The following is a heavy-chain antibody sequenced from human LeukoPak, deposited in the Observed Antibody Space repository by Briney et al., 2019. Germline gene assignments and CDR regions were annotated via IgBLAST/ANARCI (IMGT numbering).Heavy chain of an antibody. CDR1: GFTFSGSA. CDR3: TRVGATGDY. D-gene: IGHD1-26*01. CDR2: IRSKANSYAT. J-gene: IGHJ4*02. Sequence: GGSLRLSCAASGFTFSGSAMPWVRQASGKGLEWVGRIRSKANSYATAYAASVKGRFTISRDDSKNTAYLQMNSLKTEDTAVYYCTRVGATGDYWGQGTLVTVSS. V-gene: IGHV3-73*01.